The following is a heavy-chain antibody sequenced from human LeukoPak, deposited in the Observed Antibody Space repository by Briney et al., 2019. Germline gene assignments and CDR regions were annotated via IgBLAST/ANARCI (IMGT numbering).Heavy chain of an antibody. D-gene: IGHD4-17*01. V-gene: IGHV3-33*01. J-gene: IGHJ3*02. Sequence: GGSLRLSCAASGFTFSSFGMHWVRQTPGKGLEFVAVIWYDGSKQYYEDSVKGRFTVSRDNSKNMLYLQMSSLRIEDTAIYYCARYYGDRVAFDIWGQGTMVTVSS. CDR1: GFTFSSFG. CDR3: ARYYGDRVAFDI. CDR2: IWYDGSKQ.